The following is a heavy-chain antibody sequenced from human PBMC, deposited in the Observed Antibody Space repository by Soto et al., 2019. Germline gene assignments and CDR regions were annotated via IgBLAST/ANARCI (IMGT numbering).Heavy chain of an antibody. CDR2: ISSIGVIT. D-gene: IGHD5-12*01. Sequence: EVQLVESGGGLVQPGGSLRLSCSASGFTFSSYDMHWVRQAPGKGLEYVSAISSIGVITYADSVKGRFTISRDNSKNTLDLQMSSLRAEDTAVYYCVKAHGYDFDYWGQGTLVTVSS. V-gene: IGHV3-64D*06. CDR3: VKAHGYDFDY. CDR1: GFTFSSYD. J-gene: IGHJ4*02.